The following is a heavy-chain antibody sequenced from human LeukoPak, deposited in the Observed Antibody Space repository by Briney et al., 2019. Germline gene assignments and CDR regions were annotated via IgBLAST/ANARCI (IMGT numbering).Heavy chain of an antibody. Sequence: SETLSLTCPVSGASISSYYWSWIRLPREKGLEWVGYIYYSGSTNYNPSLKSRVTISVDTSKNQFSLRLNSVTAADTAVYYCARHRSYSTITAFDYWGRGTLVTVSS. CDR2: IYYSGST. CDR1: GASISSYY. D-gene: IGHD6-25*01. CDR3: ARHRSYSTITAFDY. V-gene: IGHV4-59*08. J-gene: IGHJ4*02.